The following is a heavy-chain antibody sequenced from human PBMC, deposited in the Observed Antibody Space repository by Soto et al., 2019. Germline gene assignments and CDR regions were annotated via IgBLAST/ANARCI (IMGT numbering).Heavy chain of an antibody. CDR1: GFTFSSYA. J-gene: IGHJ4*02. V-gene: IGHV3-23*01. CDR2: ISGSGGST. CDR3: AKDRFYYYDSTYCDY. D-gene: IGHD3-22*01. Sequence: GGSLRLSCAASGFTFSSYAMSWVRQAPGKGLEWVSAISGSGGSTYYADSVKGRFTISRDNSKNTLYLQMNSLRAEDTAVYYCAKDRFYYYDSTYCDYWGQGTLVTVSS.